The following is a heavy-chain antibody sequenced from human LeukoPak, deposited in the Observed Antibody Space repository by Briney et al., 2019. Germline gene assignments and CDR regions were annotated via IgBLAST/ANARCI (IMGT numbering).Heavy chain of an antibody. J-gene: IGHJ3*02. Sequence: GGSLRLSCAASGFTVTSNYMNWVRQAPGKGLEWVSVIYSGGSTKYADSVKGRFTISRDNSKNTLYLQLNSLRADDTAIYYCAVDCSSPSCYGQSAFDIWGQGTMVTVSS. D-gene: IGHD2-2*01. CDR3: AVDCSSPSCYGQSAFDI. CDR1: GFTVTSNY. V-gene: IGHV3-53*01. CDR2: IYSGGST.